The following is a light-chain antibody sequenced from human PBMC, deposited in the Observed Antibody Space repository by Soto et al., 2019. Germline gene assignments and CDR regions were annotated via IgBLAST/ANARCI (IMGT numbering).Light chain of an antibody. CDR3: LQHDTYPFS. J-gene: IGKJ3*01. Sequence: DIQMTQSPSSLSASVGDRVTITCRASQGINNLLGWYQQGPGKAPKRLIYAASNLEGGVPSTFSGSGSGKEFPLTISSLQPEDFATYYCLQHDTYPFSFGPGTKVDVK. CDR1: QGINNL. CDR2: AAS. V-gene: IGKV1-17*01.